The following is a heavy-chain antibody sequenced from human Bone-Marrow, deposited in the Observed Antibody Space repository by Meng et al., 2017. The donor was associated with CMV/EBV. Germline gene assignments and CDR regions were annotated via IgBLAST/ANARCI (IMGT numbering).Heavy chain of an antibody. J-gene: IGHJ5*02. Sequence: GGSLRLSCAASGFTFSSYAMHWVRQAPGKGLEWVAVISYDGSNKYYADSVKGRFTISRDNSKNTLYLQMNSLRAEDTAVYYCARDLSGISDWFDPWGRGNLVNFAS. D-gene: IGHD6-13*01. V-gene: IGHV3-30-3*01. CDR1: GFTFSSYA. CDR2: ISYDGSNK. CDR3: ARDLSGISDWFDP.